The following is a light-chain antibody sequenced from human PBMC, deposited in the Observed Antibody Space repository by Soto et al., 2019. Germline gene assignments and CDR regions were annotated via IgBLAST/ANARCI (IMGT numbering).Light chain of an antibody. CDR1: SSNIGAGYD. CDR3: QSYDSSLSGWV. CDR2: GNS. J-gene: IGLJ3*02. Sequence: QSVLTQPPSVSGAPGQRVTISCTGSSSNIGAGYDVHWYQQLPGTAPKLLIYGNSTRPSGVPDRFSGSKSGTSASLAITGLHAEDEADYYCQSYDSSLSGWVFGGGTKLTVL. V-gene: IGLV1-40*01.